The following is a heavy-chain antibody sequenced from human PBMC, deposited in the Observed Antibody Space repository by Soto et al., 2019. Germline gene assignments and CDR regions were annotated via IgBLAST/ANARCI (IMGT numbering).Heavy chain of an antibody. CDR2: IYYSGST. V-gene: IGHV4-61*01. CDR3: ARETYYDILTGYSPWFDP. J-gene: IGHJ5*02. Sequence: KPSETLSLTCTVSGGSVSSGSYYWGWIRQPPGKGLEWIGYIYYSGSTNYNPSLKSRVTISVDTSKNQFSLKLSSVTAADTAVYYCARETYYDILTGYSPWFDPWGQGTLVTVSS. D-gene: IGHD3-9*01. CDR1: GGSVSSGSYY.